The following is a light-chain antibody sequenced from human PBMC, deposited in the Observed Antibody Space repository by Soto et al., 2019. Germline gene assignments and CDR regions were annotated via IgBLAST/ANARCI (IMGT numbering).Light chain of an antibody. CDR2: DAS. CDR1: QSVSSY. CDR3: QQYGDSPRS. V-gene: IGKV3-11*01. Sequence: EIVLTQSPATLSLSPWERATLSCRASQSVSSYLAWYQQKPGQAPRLLIYDASNRATGIPARFSGSGSGTDFTLTISRLEPGDFAVYYCQQYGDSPRSFGQGTKVDIK. J-gene: IGKJ1*01.